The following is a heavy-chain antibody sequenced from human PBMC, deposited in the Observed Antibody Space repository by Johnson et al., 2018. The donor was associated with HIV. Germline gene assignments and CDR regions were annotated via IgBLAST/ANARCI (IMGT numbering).Heavy chain of an antibody. V-gene: IGHV3-30-3*01. CDR3: ASYCSGGSCYRRSPSDAFDI. Sequence: QVQLVESGGGFVKPEGSLRLSCAASGFTFKNAWMHWVRQAPGKGLEWVAVISHDGSNKYYADSVRGRFTISRDKSRNTLYLQMNSLRAEDTAVYYCASYCSGGSCYRRSPSDAFDIWGQGTMVTVSS. J-gene: IGHJ3*02. CDR2: ISHDGSNK. D-gene: IGHD2-15*01. CDR1: GFTFKNAW.